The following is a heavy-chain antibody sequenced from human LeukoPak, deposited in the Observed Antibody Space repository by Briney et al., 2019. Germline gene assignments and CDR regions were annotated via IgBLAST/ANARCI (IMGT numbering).Heavy chain of an antibody. CDR3: ARESVAVAGAPFDY. CDR2: ISSGSTI. D-gene: IGHD6-19*01. CDR1: GFTFSSYE. V-gene: IGHV3-48*03. J-gene: IGHJ4*02. Sequence: PGGSLRLSCAASGFTFSSYEMNWVSQAPGKGLEWVPYISSGSTIYDADSVKGRFTISRDNAKNSLYLQMNSLRAEDTAVYYCARESVAVAGAPFDYWGQGTLVTVSS.